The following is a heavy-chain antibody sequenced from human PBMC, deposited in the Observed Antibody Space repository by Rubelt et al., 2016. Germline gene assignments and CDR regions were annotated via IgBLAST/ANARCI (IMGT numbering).Heavy chain of an antibody. D-gene: IGHD1-26*01. V-gene: IGHV3-7*01. Sequence: EVQLVESGGGLVQPGGSLRLSCAASGFTFSSYWMSWVRQAPGKGLDWVANIKEDGSEKNYVDSVKGRFTISRDNAKNSMYLQMNSLRAEDTAVYYCARGLGMGWFDSWGHGTQVTVFS. CDR1: GFTFSSYW. J-gene: IGHJ5*01. CDR3: ARGLGMGWFDS. CDR2: IKEDGSEK.